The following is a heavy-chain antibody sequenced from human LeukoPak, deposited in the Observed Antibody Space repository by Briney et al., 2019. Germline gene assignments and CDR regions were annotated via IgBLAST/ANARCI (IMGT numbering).Heavy chain of an antibody. J-gene: IGHJ4*02. Sequence: APVKVCCKASGYTFTSYDINWVRQAPGQGLEWMGWMNRNSGNTGYAQKFQGRVTLTRNTSISTAYMELSSLRSEDTAVYYCARVPAGWLQSLGYWGQGTLVTVSS. CDR2: MNRNSGNT. CDR1: GYTFTSYD. CDR3: ARVPAGWLQSLGY. D-gene: IGHD5-24*01. V-gene: IGHV1-8*01.